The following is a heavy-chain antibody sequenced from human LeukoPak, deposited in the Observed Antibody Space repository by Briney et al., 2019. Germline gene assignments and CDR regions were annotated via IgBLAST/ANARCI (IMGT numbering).Heavy chain of an antibody. Sequence: GGSLRLSCAASGFTFSSYDMHWVRQAPGKGLEWVAFTRDDGSDNYYADSVKGRFTISRDNSKNTLYLQMNSLRAEDTAVYYCAKDVMVRGVTRYFGYWGQGTLVTVSS. V-gene: IGHV3-30*02. CDR2: TRDDGSDN. CDR1: GFTFSSYD. J-gene: IGHJ4*02. CDR3: AKDVMVRGVTRYFGY. D-gene: IGHD3-10*01.